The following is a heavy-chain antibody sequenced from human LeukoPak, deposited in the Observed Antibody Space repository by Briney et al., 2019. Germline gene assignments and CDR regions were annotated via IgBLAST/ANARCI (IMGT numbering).Heavy chain of an antibody. J-gene: IGHJ4*02. CDR2: IYHSGTT. Sequence: SETLSLACAVSGASISSSNWWSWVRQPPGKGLEWIGEIYHSGTTDYNPSLKGRVTISVDKSKNQFSLKLSSVTAADTAVYYCAREYSWYYFDYWGQGTLVTVSS. D-gene: IGHD2-15*01. V-gene: IGHV4-4*02. CDR1: GASISSSNW. CDR3: AREYSWYYFDY.